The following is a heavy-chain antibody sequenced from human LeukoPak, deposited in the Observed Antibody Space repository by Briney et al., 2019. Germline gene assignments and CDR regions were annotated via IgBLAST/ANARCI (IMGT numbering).Heavy chain of an antibody. Sequence: SETLSLTCTVSGGSINSSSYYWGWIRQPPGKGLEWIGSVFYSGNTYDNPSLKSRVTISVDTSKNQFSLKLNSVTAADTAVYYCARHRSKWLQSSFDYWGQGTLVTVSS. CDR3: ARHRSKWLQSSFDY. D-gene: IGHD5-24*01. J-gene: IGHJ4*02. CDR1: GGSINSSSYY. V-gene: IGHV4-39*01. CDR2: VFYSGNT.